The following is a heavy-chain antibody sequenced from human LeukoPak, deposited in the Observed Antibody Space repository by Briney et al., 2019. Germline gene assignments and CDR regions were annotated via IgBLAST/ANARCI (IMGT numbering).Heavy chain of an antibody. CDR2: ISDTSFTI. V-gene: IGHV3-48*02. Sequence: GGSQRLSCTGSGFTFSRQTMIWVRQAPGKGLEWVSYISDTSFTIYYADSVRGRFTTSRDNAKNSLFLQMDSLRDDDTAVYYCPRDSGKGFAPWG. CDR3: PRDSGKGFAP. D-gene: IGHD4-23*01. CDR1: GFTFSRQT. J-gene: IGHJ5*02.